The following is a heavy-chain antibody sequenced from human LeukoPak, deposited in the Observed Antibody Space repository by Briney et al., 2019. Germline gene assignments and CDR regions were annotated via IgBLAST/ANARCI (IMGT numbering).Heavy chain of an antibody. CDR2: IKSKTDGGTT. Sequence: KTGGSLRLSCAASGFTFSDAWMTWVRQAPGKGLEWVGRIKSKTDGGTTDYAAPVKHRFTISRDDSKNTLYLQMNSLKTEDTAVYYCTTRITMVRGVIYPWGQGTLVTVSS. V-gene: IGHV3-15*01. J-gene: IGHJ5*02. CDR3: TTRITMVRGVIYP. D-gene: IGHD3-10*01. CDR1: GFTFSDAW.